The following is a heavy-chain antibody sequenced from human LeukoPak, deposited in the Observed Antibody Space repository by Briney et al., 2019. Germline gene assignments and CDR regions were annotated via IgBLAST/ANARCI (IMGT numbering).Heavy chain of an antibody. Sequence: SVKVSCKASGYTFTGYYMHWVRQAPGQGLEWMGGIIPIFGTANYAQKFQGRVTITADESTSTAYMELSSLRSEDTAVYYCASGYYGSGSYYNYYYYGMDVWGQGTTVTVSS. CDR1: GYTFTGYY. CDR3: ASGYYGSGSYYNYYYYGMDV. J-gene: IGHJ6*02. V-gene: IGHV1-69*13. D-gene: IGHD3-10*01. CDR2: IIPIFGTA.